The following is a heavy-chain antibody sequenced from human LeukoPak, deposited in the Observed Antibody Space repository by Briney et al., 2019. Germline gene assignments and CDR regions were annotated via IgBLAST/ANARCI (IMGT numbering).Heavy chain of an antibody. CDR2: ISYDGSNK. CDR1: GFTFSSYA. Sequence: GRSLRLSCAASGFTFSSYAMHCVRQAPGKGLEWVAVISYDGSNKYYADSVKGRFTISRDNAKNSLYLQMNSLRAEDTAVYYCARNYYDSSAWGQGTLVTVSS. D-gene: IGHD3-22*01. CDR3: ARNYYDSSA. V-gene: IGHV3-30-3*01. J-gene: IGHJ5*02.